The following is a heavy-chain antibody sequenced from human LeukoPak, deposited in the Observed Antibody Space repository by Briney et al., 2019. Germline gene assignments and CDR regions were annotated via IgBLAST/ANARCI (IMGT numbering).Heavy chain of an antibody. J-gene: IGHJ4*02. V-gene: IGHV3-48*03. CDR1: GFTFSSYE. D-gene: IGHD3-22*01. CDR3: SRAAPYYDSSGYYYYFDY. Sequence: PGGSLRLSCAASGFTFSSYEMNWVRQAPGKGLEWFSYISSSGSTIYYADSVKGRFTISRDNAKNSLYLQMNSLRAEDTAVSYCSRAAPYYDSSGYYYYFDYWGQGTLVTVSS. CDR2: ISSSGSTI.